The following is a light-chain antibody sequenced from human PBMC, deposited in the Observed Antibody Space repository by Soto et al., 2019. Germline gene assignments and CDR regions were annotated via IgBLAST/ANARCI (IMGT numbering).Light chain of an antibody. CDR1: QSISSW. Sequence: DIQMTQSPSTLSGSVGDRVTITCRASQSISSWLAWYQQKPGKAPKLLIYKASSLDSGVPSRFSGSGSGTEFTLTISSLQPDDFATYYCQQYNSYWTFGQGTKV. CDR3: QQYNSYWT. CDR2: KAS. V-gene: IGKV1-5*03. J-gene: IGKJ1*01.